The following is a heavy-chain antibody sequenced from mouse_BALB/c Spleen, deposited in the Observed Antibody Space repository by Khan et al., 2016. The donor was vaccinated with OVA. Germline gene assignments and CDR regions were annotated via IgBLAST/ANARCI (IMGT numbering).Heavy chain of an antibody. Sequence: VQLQQSGPELVRPGASVKISCKASGYSFTGYFMNWVMQSHGKSLEWIGRINPHIGETFYNQRFKDKATLTADESSSTAHMDLRSLASEDSAVYYCTRIYRSDFDYWGQGTTLTVSS. CDR3: TRIYRSDFDY. D-gene: IGHD1-1*01. V-gene: IGHV1-20*02. CDR2: INPHIGET. J-gene: IGHJ2*01. CDR1: GYSFTGYF.